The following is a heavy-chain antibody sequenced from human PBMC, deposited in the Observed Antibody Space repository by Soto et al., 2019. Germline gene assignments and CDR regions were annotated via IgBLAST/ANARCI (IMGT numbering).Heavy chain of an antibody. Sequence: ASVKVSCKASGYTFTSYGISWVRQAPGQRLEWMGWISTGNGNTKYSQKFQGRITMTRDTSTGTAYMELTSLRYEDTAVYYCARVWGIIDYWGQGTLVTVSS. J-gene: IGHJ4*02. CDR1: GYTFTSYG. V-gene: IGHV1-18*01. D-gene: IGHD3-16*01. CDR3: ARVWGIIDY. CDR2: ISTGNGNT.